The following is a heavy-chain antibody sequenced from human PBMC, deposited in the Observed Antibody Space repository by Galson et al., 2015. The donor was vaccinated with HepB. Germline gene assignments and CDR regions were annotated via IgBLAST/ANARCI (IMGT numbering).Heavy chain of an antibody. J-gene: IGHJ6*02. CDR3: ARGTYCSGLNCYFYYGMDV. CDR1: GFTFSGST. CDR2: ISYDGTNK. V-gene: IGHV3-30*04. D-gene: IGHD2-15*01. Sequence: SLRLSCAASGFTFSGSTMHWVRQAPGKGLEWVAVISYDGTNKYYADSVKGRFTVSRDNTKNTLYLQMNSLRAEDTAVYYCARGTYCSGLNCYFYYGMDVWGQGTTVIVSS.